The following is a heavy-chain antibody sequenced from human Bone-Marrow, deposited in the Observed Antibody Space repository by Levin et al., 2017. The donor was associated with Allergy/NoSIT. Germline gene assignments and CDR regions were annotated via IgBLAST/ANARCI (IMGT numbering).Heavy chain of an antibody. J-gene: IGHJ4*02. D-gene: IGHD3-16*01. CDR1: GFSLNTGGVG. Sequence: QTLSLTCTFSGFSLNTGGVGVGWIRQPPGKALEWLTVIYWDDDKRYSPSLKSRLTITKDSSKNQVVLTVSNMDPVDTATYYCAQTAYKNGWPDTFDYGGQGTLVTVSS. CDR2: IYWDDDK. V-gene: IGHV2-5*02. CDR3: AQTAYKNGWPDTFDY.